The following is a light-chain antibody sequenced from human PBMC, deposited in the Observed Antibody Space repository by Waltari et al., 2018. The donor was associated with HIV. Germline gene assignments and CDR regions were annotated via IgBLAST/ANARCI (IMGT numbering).Light chain of an antibody. CDR2: SAS. J-gene: IGKJ4*01. CDR3: QQYGHAPLT. CDR1: QSVRNNY. Sequence: EVVLTQSPGTLSLSPGERATLSCRASQSVRNNYVAWYQQKPGQDPRLLISSASSRATGIPDRFSGSGSGTDFTLSISRLESEDFAVYFCQQYGHAPLTFGGGTEVEIK. V-gene: IGKV3-20*01.